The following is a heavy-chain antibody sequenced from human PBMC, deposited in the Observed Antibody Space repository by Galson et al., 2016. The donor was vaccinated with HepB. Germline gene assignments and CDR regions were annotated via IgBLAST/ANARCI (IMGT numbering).Heavy chain of an antibody. D-gene: IGHD3-16*01. CDR3: SALGGVFRNLGFDS. V-gene: IGHV3-11*01. CDR2: ISPSGGTI. J-gene: IGHJ4*02. CDR1: GFNFDEYY. Sequence: SLRLSCAASGFNFDEYYMAWIRQAPGAGLECVSYISPSGGTIYYRDSVKGRFTISRDNSKNSVFLQTNSLRADDTAVYFCSALGGVFRNLGFDSWGQGTLVSVSS.